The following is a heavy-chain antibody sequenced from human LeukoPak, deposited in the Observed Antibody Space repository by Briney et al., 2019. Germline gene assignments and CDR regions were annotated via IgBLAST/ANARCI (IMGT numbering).Heavy chain of an antibody. CDR1: GGTISTGNYF. CDR2: INTSGGT. J-gene: IGHJ1*01. V-gene: IGHV4-61*02. Sequence: PSENLSLTATVSGGTISTGNYFRRSTRQPAGKRLERIGRINTSGGTYFNPYLQSRVTISIDTSKNQSSLNLTSVTAADTAVYSCAREEVGLKYFHHWGQGTLVTVSS. CDR3: AREEVGLKYFHH. D-gene: IGHD1-26*01.